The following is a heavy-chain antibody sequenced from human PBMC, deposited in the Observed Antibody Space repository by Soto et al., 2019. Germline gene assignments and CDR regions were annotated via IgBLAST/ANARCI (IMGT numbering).Heavy chain of an antibody. J-gene: IGHJ4*02. V-gene: IGHV4-4*07. CDR2: IYSSGSA. D-gene: IGHD1-26*01. Sequence: XGTLSLTCTVSGGSIFTYSWTWIRQPAGKGLEWVGHIYSSGSANYNPSLKSRLSMSVDPSKKQFSLRLTSVTAADTAVYYCATIVGANDYWGQGTLVTVSS. CDR1: GGSIFTYS. CDR3: ATIVGANDY.